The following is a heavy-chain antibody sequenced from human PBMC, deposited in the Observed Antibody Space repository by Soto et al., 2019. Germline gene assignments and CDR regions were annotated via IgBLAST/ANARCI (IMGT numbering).Heavy chain of an antibody. J-gene: IGHJ6*02. Sequence: SVKVSCKASGGTFSSYAISWVRQAPGQGLEWMGGIIPIFGTADYAQKFQGRVTITADESTSTAYMELSSLRSEDTAVYYCARDSLAAAVDVTPGDYYYYYGMDVWGQGTTVTVSS. D-gene: IGHD6-13*01. CDR2: IIPIFGTA. CDR3: ARDSLAAAVDVTPGDYYYYYGMDV. CDR1: GGTFSSYA. V-gene: IGHV1-69*13.